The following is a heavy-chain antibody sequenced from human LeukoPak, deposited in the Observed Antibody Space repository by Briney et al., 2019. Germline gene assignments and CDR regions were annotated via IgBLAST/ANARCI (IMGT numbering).Heavy chain of an antibody. CDR2: ISYDGSNK. Sequence: GGSLRLSCVVSGFTLTNYALHWVRQAPGKGLEWVAVISYDGSNKYYADSVKGRFTISRDNSKNTLYLQMNSLRAEDTAVYYCARAKKQLVDYWGQGTLVTVSS. D-gene: IGHD6-6*01. V-gene: IGHV3-30*04. J-gene: IGHJ4*02. CDR3: ARAKKQLVDY. CDR1: GFTLTNYA.